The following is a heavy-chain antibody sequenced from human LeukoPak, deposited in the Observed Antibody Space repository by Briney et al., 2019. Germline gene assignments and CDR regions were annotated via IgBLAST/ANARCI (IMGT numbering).Heavy chain of an antibody. J-gene: IGHJ6*02. CDR1: GGSISSGGYY. V-gene: IGHV4-31*03. CDR2: IYYSGST. D-gene: IGHD4-17*01. Sequence: SETLSLTCTVSGGSISSGGYYWSWIRQHPGKGLEWIGYIYYSGSTYYNPSLKSRVTISVDTSKNQFSLKLSSVTAADTAAYYCARGGTVTSHATDVWGQGTTVTVSS. CDR3: ARGGTVTSHATDV.